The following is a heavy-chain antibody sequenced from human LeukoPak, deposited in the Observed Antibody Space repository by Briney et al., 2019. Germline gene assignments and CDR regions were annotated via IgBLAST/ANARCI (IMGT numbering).Heavy chain of an antibody. CDR1: GGSISSSSYY. Sequence: PSETLSLTCTVTGGSISSSSYYWGWIRQPPGKGLEWIGSIYYSGSTYYNPSLKSRVTISVDTSKNQFSLKLSSVTAADTAFYYCVRERSFFGENYWGQGTLVTVSS. CDR3: VRERSFFGENY. V-gene: IGHV4-39*02. J-gene: IGHJ4*02. CDR2: IYYSGST. D-gene: IGHD3-10*01.